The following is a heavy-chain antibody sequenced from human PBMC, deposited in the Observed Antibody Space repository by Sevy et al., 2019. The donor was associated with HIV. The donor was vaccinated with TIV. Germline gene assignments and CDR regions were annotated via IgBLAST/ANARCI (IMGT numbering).Heavy chain of an antibody. Sequence: GESLKISCAASGFIFSTSPMHWVRQAPGKGLECVAILSYDDSDENYADSVKGRFTISRDNSKNTLYLQMNSLRTEDTAVYYCAKDDLGSIDYWRQGTLVTVSS. D-gene: IGHD3-10*01. CDR1: GFIFSTSP. V-gene: IGHV3-30-3*02. J-gene: IGHJ4*02. CDR3: AKDDLGSIDY. CDR2: LSYDDSDE.